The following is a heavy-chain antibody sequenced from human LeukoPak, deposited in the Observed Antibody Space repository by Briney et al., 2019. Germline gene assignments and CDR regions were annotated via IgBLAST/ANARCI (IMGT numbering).Heavy chain of an antibody. D-gene: IGHD1-26*01. CDR3: AGDRATSHFDY. CDR2: IWYDGSNK. V-gene: IGHV3-33*08. Sequence: AGGSLRLSCAASGFTFRSHGMHWVRQAPGKGLEWVAFIWYDGSNKYYTDSVKGRFTISRDNSKNTLYLQMNSLRAEDTAVYYCAGDRATSHFDYWGQGALVTISS. CDR1: GFTFRSHG. J-gene: IGHJ4*02.